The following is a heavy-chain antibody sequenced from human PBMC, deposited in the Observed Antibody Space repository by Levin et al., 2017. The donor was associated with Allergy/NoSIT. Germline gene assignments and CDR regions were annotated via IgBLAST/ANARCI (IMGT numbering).Heavy chain of an antibody. CDR2: LSSSSSTL. CDR1: GITFSSYN. J-gene: IGHJ3*02. CDR3: ASALPQRAFDI. Sequence: GGSLRLSCAASGITFSSYNMNWVRQAPGKGLEWVSYLSSSSSTLYYADSVKGRFTISRDNAKNSLYLQMNSLRVEDTAVYYCASALPQRAFDIWGQGTMVTVSS. V-gene: IGHV3-48*04.